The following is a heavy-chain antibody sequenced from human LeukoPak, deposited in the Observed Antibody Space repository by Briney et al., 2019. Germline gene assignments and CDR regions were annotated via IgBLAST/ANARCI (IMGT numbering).Heavy chain of an antibody. CDR1: GFTFSSYG. V-gene: IGHV3-33*01. Sequence: GGSLRLSCAASGFTFSSYGMHWVRQAPGKGLEWVAVIWYDGSNKYYADSVKGRLTISRDNSKNKLYLQMNSLRAEDTAVYYCARTESSSWSNYYYYYGMDVWGQGTTVTVSS. CDR2: IWYDGSNK. D-gene: IGHD6-13*01. CDR3: ARTESSSWSNYYYYYGMDV. J-gene: IGHJ6*02.